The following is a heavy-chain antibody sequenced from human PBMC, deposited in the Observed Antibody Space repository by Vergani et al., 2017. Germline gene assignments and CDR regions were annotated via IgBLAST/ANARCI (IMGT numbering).Heavy chain of an antibody. Sequence: QVQLQESGPGLVKPSETLSLTCTVSGGSISSYYWSWIRQPPGKGLEWIGYIYYSGITNYNPSLKSRVTISVDTSKNQFSLKLSSVTAADTAVYYCARVGRVVSWGQGTTVTVSS. J-gene: IGHJ6*02. D-gene: IGHD2-8*02. V-gene: IGHV4-59*01. CDR1: GGSISSYY. CDR2: IYYSGIT. CDR3: ARVGRVVS.